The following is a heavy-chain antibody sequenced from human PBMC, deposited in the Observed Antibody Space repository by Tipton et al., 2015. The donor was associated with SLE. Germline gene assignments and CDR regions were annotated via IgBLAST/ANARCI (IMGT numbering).Heavy chain of an antibody. CDR2: IIPIFGTA. CDR3: ARLQQLVTVGYYYYYMDV. Sequence: LVQSGAEVKKPGSSVKVSCKASGGTFSSYAISWVRQAPGQGLEWMGGIIPIFGTANYAQKFQGRVTITADKSTSTAYMELSSLRSEDTAVYYCARLQQLVTVGYYYYYMDVWGKGTTVTVSS. CDR1: GGTFSSYA. J-gene: IGHJ6*03. D-gene: IGHD6-13*01. V-gene: IGHV1-69*06.